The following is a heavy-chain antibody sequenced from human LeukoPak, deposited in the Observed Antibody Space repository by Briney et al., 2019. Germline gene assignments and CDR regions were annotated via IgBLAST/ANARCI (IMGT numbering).Heavy chain of an antibody. CDR2: IKQDESEK. D-gene: IGHD2-8*01. J-gene: IGHJ4*01. V-gene: IGHV3-7*01. CDR3: ARPRGCNSGRCNNFDY. Sequence: GGSLRLSCAASGFTFSSYWMSWVRQAPGKGLEWVANIKQDESEKYYVGSMKGRLTISRDNAKNSLFLQMNSLRAEDTAVYFCARPRGCNSGRCNNFDYWGQGTLVTVSS. CDR1: GFTFSSYW.